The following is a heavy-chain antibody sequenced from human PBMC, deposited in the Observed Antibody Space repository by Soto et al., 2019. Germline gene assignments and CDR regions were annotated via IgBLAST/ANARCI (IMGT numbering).Heavy chain of an antibody. CDR1: GGSISSAAYY. CDR3: AREYTYGSNFFDC. CDR2: ISHSVST. J-gene: IGHJ4*02. V-gene: IGHV4-31*03. D-gene: IGHD5-18*01. Sequence: QVQLQESGPGLVKPSQTLSLTCTVSGGSISSAAYYWSWIRQHPGKGLEWIGYISHSVSTYYNPSLKSRVIISVDTSNNQFSLSLTSVTAADTAVYYCAREYTYGSNFFDCWGQGALVTVSS.